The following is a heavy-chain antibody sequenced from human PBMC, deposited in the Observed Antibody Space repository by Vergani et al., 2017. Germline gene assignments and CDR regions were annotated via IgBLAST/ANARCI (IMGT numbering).Heavy chain of an antibody. CDR2: IRYDGNNI. D-gene: IGHD2-21*01. CDR3: LGATYDSDY. V-gene: IGHV3-30*02. Sequence: QLHLVESGGGVVQPGGSLRLSCAASGFNFSSYGMHWVRQAPGKGLQWVAFIRYDGNNIQYADSVKGRFTISRDNSKNTLALQMNSLRTEDTAVYYCLGATYDSDYGGQGTLVTVSS. J-gene: IGHJ4*02. CDR1: GFNFSSYG.